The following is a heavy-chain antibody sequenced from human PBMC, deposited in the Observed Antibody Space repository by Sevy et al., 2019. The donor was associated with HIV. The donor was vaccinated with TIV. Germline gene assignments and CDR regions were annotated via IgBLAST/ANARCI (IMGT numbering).Heavy chain of an antibody. V-gene: IGHV3-7*01. Sequence: GGSLRLSCAASTFTFNDYWMNWVRQAPGKGLEWVANINQHGSEKYFVDSVKGRFTISRDNAKNSLYLQMNSLRAEDPAVYYGARGGGGLDVWGQGTTVTVSS. D-gene: IGHD3-16*01. CDR3: ARGGGGLDV. CDR1: TFTFNDYW. J-gene: IGHJ6*02. CDR2: INQHGSEK.